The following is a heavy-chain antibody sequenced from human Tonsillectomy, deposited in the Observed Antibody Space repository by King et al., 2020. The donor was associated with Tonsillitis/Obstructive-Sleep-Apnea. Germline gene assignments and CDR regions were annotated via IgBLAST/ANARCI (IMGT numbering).Heavy chain of an antibody. V-gene: IGHV3-53*01. J-gene: IGHJ4*02. D-gene: IGHD3-16*01. CDR2: INSGGST. Sequence: VQLVESGGGLIQPGGSLRLSCAASGFTVSSNYMSWVRQAPGTGLDWGSVINSGGSTYYADSLKGRFTISRDNSTNTLYLQMNSLGAEDTAVYYCASGLGDWGQGTLVTVSS. CDR3: ASGLGD. CDR1: GFTVSSNY.